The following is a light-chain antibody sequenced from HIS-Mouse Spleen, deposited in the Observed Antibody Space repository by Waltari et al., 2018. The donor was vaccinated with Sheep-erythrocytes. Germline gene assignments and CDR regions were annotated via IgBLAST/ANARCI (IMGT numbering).Light chain of an antibody. Sequence: QSALTQPRSVSGSPGQSVTISCTGTSSDGGGYNSVSWYQQYPGKAPKLMIYDVSKRPSGVPDRFSGSKSGNTASLTISGLQAEDEADYYCCSYAGSYNHVFATGTKVTVL. J-gene: IGLJ1*01. CDR3: CSYAGSYNHV. CDR2: DVS. V-gene: IGLV2-11*01. CDR1: SSDGGGYNS.